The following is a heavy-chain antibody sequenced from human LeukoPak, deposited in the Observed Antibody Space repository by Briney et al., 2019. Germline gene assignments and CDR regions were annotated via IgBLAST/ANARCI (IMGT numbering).Heavy chain of an antibody. D-gene: IGHD3-10*01. Sequence: GGSLRLSCAASGFTFSSYAMSWVRQAPGKGLEWVSAISGSGGSTYYADSVKGRFTISRDNSKNTLYLQMNSLRAEDTAVYYCAKDLGALDGSGSYFDYWGQGTLVTVSS. V-gene: IGHV3-23*01. CDR2: ISGSGGST. CDR1: GFTFSSYA. CDR3: AKDLGALDGSGSYFDY. J-gene: IGHJ4*02.